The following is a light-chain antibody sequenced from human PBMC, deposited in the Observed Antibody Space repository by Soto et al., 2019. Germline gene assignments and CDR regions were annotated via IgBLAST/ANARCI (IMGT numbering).Light chain of an antibody. V-gene: IGKV1-39*01. Sequence: DIQMTQSPSSLSASVRDRVTITCRASQSISTYLNWYQQKPGKAPKLLIYGASSLQSGVPSRFSGSGSGTDFTLTISLLQPEDFATYYCQQSYSTPRTFGQGTKVEIK. CDR3: QQSYSTPRT. J-gene: IGKJ1*01. CDR2: GAS. CDR1: QSISTY.